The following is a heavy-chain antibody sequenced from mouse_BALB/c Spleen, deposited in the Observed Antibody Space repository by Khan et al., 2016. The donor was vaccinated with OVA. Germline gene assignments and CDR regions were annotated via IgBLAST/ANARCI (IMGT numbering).Heavy chain of an antibody. J-gene: IGHJ2*01. D-gene: IGHD3-2*02. V-gene: IGHV1-76*01. CDR2: IYPGTDNT. CDR1: GYIFTSYW. Sequence: QVQLKQSGAELVRPGASVKLSCKTSGYIFTSYWIHWEKQRPGQGLEWIARIYPGTDNTYYNEKLKDKATLTADKSSSTAYMQLSSLKSEDSAVYFCAREEALYYFDYWGQGTTLTVSS. CDR3: AREEALYYFDY.